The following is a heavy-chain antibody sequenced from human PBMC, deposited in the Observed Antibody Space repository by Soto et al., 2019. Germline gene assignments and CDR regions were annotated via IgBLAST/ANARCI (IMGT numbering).Heavy chain of an antibody. D-gene: IGHD3-10*01. CDR1: GGSISRRSYY. J-gene: IGHJ3*02. V-gene: IGHV4-39*07. CDR2: IYHSGST. Sequence: PSETLSLTCTVSGGSISRRSYYWGWIRQPPGKGLEWIGEIYHSGSTNYNPSLKSRVTISVDKSKNQFSLKLSSVTAADTAVYYCARLSGNQTPSDAFDIWGQGTMVTVSS. CDR3: ARLSGNQTPSDAFDI.